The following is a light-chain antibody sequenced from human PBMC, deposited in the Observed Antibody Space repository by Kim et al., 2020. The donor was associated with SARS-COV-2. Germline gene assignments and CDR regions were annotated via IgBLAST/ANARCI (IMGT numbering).Light chain of an antibody. V-gene: IGKV1-9*01. CDR1: QDISSY. CDR3: QQLNSYPLT. Sequence: SPVAVRVTITCRASQDISSYLAWYQQKPGRAPNLLIYAASTLQSGVPSRFSGSGSGTDFTLTISSLQPEDFATYYCQQLNSYPLTFGGGTKVEIK. J-gene: IGKJ4*01. CDR2: AAS.